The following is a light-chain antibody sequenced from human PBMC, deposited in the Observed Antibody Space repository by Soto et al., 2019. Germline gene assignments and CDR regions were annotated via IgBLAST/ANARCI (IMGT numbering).Light chain of an antibody. CDR2: EVS. J-gene: IGLJ1*01. Sequence: QSVLTQPASVSGSPGQSITISCTGTSSDVGGYNYVSWYQQHPGKAPKLMIYEVSNRPSGVSNRFSGSKSGNTASLTISGIQAEDEADYYCRSYTRSSTYVFGKGTKVTVL. CDR3: RSYTRSSTYV. CDR1: SSDVGGYNY. V-gene: IGLV2-14*01.